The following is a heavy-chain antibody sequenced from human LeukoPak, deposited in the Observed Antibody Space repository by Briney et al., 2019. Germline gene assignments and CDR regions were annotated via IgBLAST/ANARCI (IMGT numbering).Heavy chain of an antibody. J-gene: IGHJ3*02. Sequence: ASVKVSCKASGYTFTSYYMHWVRQAPGQGLEWMGIINPSGGSTSYAQKFQGRVTMTRDTSTSTVYMELSSLRSEDTAVYYCARDSFAGRYYEGAFDIWGQGTMVTVSS. V-gene: IGHV1-46*01. CDR2: INPSGGST. CDR1: GYTFTSYY. D-gene: IGHD3-22*01. CDR3: ARDSFAGRYYEGAFDI.